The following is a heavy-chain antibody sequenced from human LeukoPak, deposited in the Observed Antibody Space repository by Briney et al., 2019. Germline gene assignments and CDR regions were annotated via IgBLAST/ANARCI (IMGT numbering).Heavy chain of an antibody. CDR3: ARDVSVTTGIDY. CDR1: GGSINSYY. J-gene: IGHJ4*02. Sequence: SETLSLTCTVSGGSINSYYWSWIRQPAGKGLEWIGYIYYSESTNYNPSLKSRVTISVDTSKNQFSLKLSSVTAADTAVYYCARDVSVTTGIDYWGQGTLVTISS. CDR2: IYYSEST. V-gene: IGHV4-59*01. D-gene: IGHD4-11*01.